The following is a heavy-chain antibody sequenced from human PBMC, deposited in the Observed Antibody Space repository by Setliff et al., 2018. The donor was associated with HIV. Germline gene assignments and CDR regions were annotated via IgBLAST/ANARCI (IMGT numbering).Heavy chain of an antibody. Sequence: ASVKVSCKASGYRFTMYSMNWVRQAPGQGLEWMGWINTNTGNTMYAQVFTGRFVFSLDTSVSTAFLQITSLKAEDTAVYYCARDIGSRGGAFDMWGQGTRVTVSS. CDR3: ARDIGSRGGAFDM. J-gene: IGHJ3*02. D-gene: IGHD3-10*01. CDR1: GYRFTMYS. V-gene: IGHV7-4-1*02. CDR2: INTNTGNT.